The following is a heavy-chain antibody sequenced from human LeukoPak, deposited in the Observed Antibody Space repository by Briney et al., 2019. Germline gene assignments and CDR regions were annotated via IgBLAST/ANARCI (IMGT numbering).Heavy chain of an antibody. V-gene: IGHV1-3*01. CDR3: ASLTGDDAFDI. CDR2: INAGNGNT. J-gene: IGHJ3*02. CDR1: GYTFTRNP. D-gene: IGHD3-10*01. Sequence: ASVTVSCKASGYTFTRNPMHWVRQAPGQRLEWMGWINAGNGNTKYSQKFQGRVTITRDTSASTAYMELSSLRSEDTAVYYCASLTGDDAFDIWGQGTMVTVSS.